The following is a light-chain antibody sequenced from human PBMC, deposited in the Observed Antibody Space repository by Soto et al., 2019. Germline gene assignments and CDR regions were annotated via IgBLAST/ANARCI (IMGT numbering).Light chain of an antibody. CDR1: QSVSIH. Sequence: ETVMTQSPGTLSVSLGERATLSCRASQSVSIHLAWYQQKPGQAPRLLIYDTSTRATGIPARFSGSGSGTEFTLTISSLQSEDFAVYYCQQYNNWPPGTFGQGTRWIS. CDR2: DTS. CDR3: QQYNNWPPGT. J-gene: IGKJ1*01. V-gene: IGKV3-15*01.